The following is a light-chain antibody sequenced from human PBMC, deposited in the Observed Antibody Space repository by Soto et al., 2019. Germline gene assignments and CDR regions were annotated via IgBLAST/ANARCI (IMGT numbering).Light chain of an antibody. CDR3: QQYGSSPET. CDR2: GAS. CDR1: QSVNSDY. V-gene: IGKV3-20*01. J-gene: IGKJ1*01. Sequence: VVLTQSPGTLSLSPGERATLSCRASQSVNSDYFAWYQQKPGQAPRLLIYGASSRATGIPDRFSGSGSGTDFTLTISRLEPEDFAVYYCQQYGSSPETFGQGTKVDIK.